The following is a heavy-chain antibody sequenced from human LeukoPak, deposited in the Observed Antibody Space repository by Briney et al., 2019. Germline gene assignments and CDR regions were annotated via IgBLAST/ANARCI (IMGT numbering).Heavy chain of an antibody. V-gene: IGHV4-34*01. CDR1: GGSFSGYY. CDR3: ARGHLGGATSFDY. Sequence: SETLSLTCAVYGGSFSGYYWSWIRQPPGKGLEWIGEINHSGSTNYNPSLKSRVTISVDTSKNQFSLKLSSVTAADTAVYYCARGHLGGATSFDYWGQGTLVTVSS. D-gene: IGHD1-26*01. J-gene: IGHJ4*02. CDR2: INHSGST.